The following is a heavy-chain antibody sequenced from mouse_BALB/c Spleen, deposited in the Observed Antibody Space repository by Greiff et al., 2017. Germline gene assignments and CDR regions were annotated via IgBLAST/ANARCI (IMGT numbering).Heavy chain of an antibody. V-gene: IGHV1-5*01. CDR3: TREEGLLGSLYAMDY. D-gene: IGHD2-3*01. CDR1: GYTFTSYW. Sequence: VQLQQSGTVLARPGASVKMSCKASGYTFTSYWMHWVNQRPGQGLEWIGAIYPGNSDTSYNQKFKGKAKLTAVTSTSTAYMELSSLTNEDSAVYYCTREEGLLGSLYAMDYWGQGTSVTVSS. CDR2: IYPGNSDT. J-gene: IGHJ4*01.